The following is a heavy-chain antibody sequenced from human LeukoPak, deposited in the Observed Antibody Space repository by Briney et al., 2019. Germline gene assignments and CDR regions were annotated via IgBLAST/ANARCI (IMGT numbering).Heavy chain of an antibody. CDR3: ARASRITIVRGSRGMDV. V-gene: IGHV1-8*01. CDR1: GYTFTSYD. D-gene: IGHD3-10*01. Sequence: ASVKVSCKASGYTFTSYDINWVRQATGQGLEWMGWMNPNSGNTGYAQKFQGRVTMTRNTSISTAYMELSSLRSEDTAVYYCARASRITIVRGSRGMDVWGQGTTVTVSS. CDR2: MNPNSGNT. J-gene: IGHJ6*02.